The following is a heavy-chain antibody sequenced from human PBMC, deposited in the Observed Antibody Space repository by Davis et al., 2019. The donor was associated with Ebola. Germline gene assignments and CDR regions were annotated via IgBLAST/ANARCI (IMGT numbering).Heavy chain of an antibody. CDR2: INPSGGST. V-gene: IGHV1-46*01. D-gene: IGHD3-9*01. CDR3: ARVYTIFGGMDV. Sequence: AASVKVSCKASGYTFTSYYIHWVRQAPGQGLEWMGIINPSGGSTNYAQKFQGRVTMTRDTSTSTVYMELSSLRSEDTAVYYCARVYTIFGGMDVWGQGTTVTVSS. J-gene: IGHJ6*02. CDR1: GYTFTSYY.